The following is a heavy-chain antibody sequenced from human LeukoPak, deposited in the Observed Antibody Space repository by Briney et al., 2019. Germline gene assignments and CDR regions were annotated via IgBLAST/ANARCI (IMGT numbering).Heavy chain of an antibody. CDR2: IYHSGST. D-gene: IGHD3-3*01. V-gene: IGHV4-4*02. J-gene: IGHJ4*02. Sequence: PSETLSLTCAVSGGSISSSNWWSWVRQPPGKGLEWIGEIYHSGSTNYNPSLKSRVTISVDKSKNQFSLKLSSVTAADTAVYYCARAHDFWSGSKEWYYFDYWGQGTLVTVSS. CDR3: ARAHDFWSGSKEWYYFDY. CDR1: GGSISSSNW.